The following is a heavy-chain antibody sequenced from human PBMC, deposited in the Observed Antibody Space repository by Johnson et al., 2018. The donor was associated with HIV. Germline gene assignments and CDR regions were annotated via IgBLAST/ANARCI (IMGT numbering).Heavy chain of an antibody. V-gene: IGHV3-20*04. D-gene: IGHD1-7*01. CDR1: GFTVSRNY. CDR3: GRWNYALDI. J-gene: IGHJ3*02. Sequence: EVQLMESGGGVVQPGGSLRLSCAASGFTVSRNYMSWVRQAPGKGLEWVSGLNWNGGNTGYADSVRGRFTISRDNVKHSLFLLMNSLRAEDTAVYYCGRWNYALDIWGQGTMVTVSS. CDR2: LNWNGGNT.